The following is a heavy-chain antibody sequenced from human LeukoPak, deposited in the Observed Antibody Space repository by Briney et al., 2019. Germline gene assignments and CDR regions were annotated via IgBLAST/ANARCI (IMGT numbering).Heavy chain of an antibody. Sequence: ASVKVSCKASGGTFSSYAISWVRQAPGQGLEWMGRIIPILGIANYAQKFQGRVTITADKSTSTAYMELSSLRSEDTAVYYCASLLVYYGMDVWGQGTTVTVSS. CDR2: IIPILGIA. CDR3: ASLLVYYGMDV. V-gene: IGHV1-69*04. J-gene: IGHJ6*02. CDR1: GGTFSSYA.